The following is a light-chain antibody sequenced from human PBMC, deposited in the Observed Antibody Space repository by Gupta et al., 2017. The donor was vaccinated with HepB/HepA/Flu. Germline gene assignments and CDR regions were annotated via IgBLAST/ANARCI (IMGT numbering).Light chain of an antibody. CDR2: DVS. CDR3: SSYTTTSPVA. Sequence: QSALTQPDSVSGSPGQSTTISCTASSSDIGAHNYVSWYQQHPGQAPRLIIYDVSGRPSGVSVRFSGSKSGNTASLTISGLRTEDEACYYCSSYTTTSPVAFGGGTKVTVL. J-gene: IGLJ2*01. CDR1: SSDIGAHNY. V-gene: IGLV2-14*03.